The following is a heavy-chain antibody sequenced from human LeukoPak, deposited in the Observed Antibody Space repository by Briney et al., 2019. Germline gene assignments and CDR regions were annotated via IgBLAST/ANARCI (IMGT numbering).Heavy chain of an antibody. CDR1: EGTCSSYA. CDR2: IIPIFGIV. V-gene: IGHV1-69*04. CDR3: ARDPYYYGSGSPLNDWYFDL. Sequence: GSSVKVSCKASEGTCSSYAISWVRQAPGQGLEWMGRIIPIFGIVNYAQKFQGRVTITADKSTSTAYMELSSLRSEDTAVYYCARDPYYYGSGSPLNDWYFDLWGRGTLVTVSS. J-gene: IGHJ2*01. D-gene: IGHD3-10*01.